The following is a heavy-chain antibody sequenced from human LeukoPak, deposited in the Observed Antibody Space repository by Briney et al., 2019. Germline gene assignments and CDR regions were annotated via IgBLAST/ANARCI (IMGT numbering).Heavy chain of an antibody. Sequence: PSETLSLTCTVSGGSISSYYWSWIRQPPGKGLEWIGYIYHSGSTYYNPSLKSRVTISVDRSKNQFSLKLSSVTAADTAVYYCARASYDFWSGYLQIYFDYWGQGTLVTVSS. J-gene: IGHJ4*02. V-gene: IGHV4-59*12. CDR2: IYHSGST. CDR1: GGSISSYY. CDR3: ARASYDFWSGYLQIYFDY. D-gene: IGHD3-3*01.